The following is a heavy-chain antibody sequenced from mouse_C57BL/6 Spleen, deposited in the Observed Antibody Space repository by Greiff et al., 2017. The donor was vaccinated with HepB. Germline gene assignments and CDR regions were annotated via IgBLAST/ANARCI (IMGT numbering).Heavy chain of an antibody. CDR3: ARKSGSGLDY. J-gene: IGHJ2*01. CDR2: INPGSGGT. V-gene: IGHV1-54*01. CDR1: GYAFTNYL. D-gene: IGHD3-2*02. Sequence: QVQLKESGAELVRPGTSVKVSCKASGYAFTNYLIEWVKQRPGQGLEWIGVINPGSGGTNYNEKFKGKATLTADKSSSTAYMQLSSLTSEDPAVYFCARKSGSGLDYWGQGTTLTVSS.